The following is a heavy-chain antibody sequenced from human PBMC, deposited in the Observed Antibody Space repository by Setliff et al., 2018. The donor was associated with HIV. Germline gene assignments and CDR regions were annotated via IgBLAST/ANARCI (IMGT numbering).Heavy chain of an antibody. CDR1: GVSTSTSTYY. CDR2: IYHTGRT. CDR3: TRAPGGGKDYFAY. J-gene: IGHJ4*02. D-gene: IGHD3-16*01. V-gene: IGHV4-39*07. Sequence: SETLSLTCIVSGVSTSTSTYYWGWIRQPPGKGLEWIGEIYHTGRTNYDSSLKSRVTMSVDKTKNEFSLKMTSVTAADTAVYYCTRAPGGGKDYFAYWGRGILVTVSS.